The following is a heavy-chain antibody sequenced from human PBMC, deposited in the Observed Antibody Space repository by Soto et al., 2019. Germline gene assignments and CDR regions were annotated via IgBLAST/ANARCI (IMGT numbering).Heavy chain of an antibody. CDR2: ISTTSSSI. J-gene: IGHJ4*02. V-gene: IGHV3-48*02. Sequence: LRLSCAASGFTFSSYSMHWVRQAPGQGLEWISYISTTSSSIYYADSVKCRFTISRDNAMNSLFLQMNSLIYEDTAVYYCARKGVAFDYWGQGALVTVSS. D-gene: IGHD3-3*01. CDR1: GFTFSSYS. CDR3: ARKGVAFDY.